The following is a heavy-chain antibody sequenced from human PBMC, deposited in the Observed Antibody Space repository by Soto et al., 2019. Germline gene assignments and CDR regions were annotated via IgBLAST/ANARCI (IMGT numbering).Heavy chain of an antibody. J-gene: IGHJ4*02. V-gene: IGHV3-9*01. CDR3: AKAKGYSSGFGSSQFDY. CDR1: GFTFDDYA. D-gene: IGHD6-19*01. CDR2: ISWNSGSI. Sequence: GGSLRLSCAASGFTFDDYAMHWVRQAPGKGLEWVSGISWNSGSIGYADSVKGRFTISRDNAKNSLYLQMNSLRAEDTALYYCAKAKGYSSGFGSSQFDYWRQGTLVTVSS.